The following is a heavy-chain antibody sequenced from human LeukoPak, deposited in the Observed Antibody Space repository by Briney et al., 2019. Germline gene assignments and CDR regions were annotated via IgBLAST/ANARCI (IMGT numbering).Heavy chain of an antibody. CDR2: IDPSGGST. J-gene: IGHJ1*01. V-gene: IGHV1-46*01. Sequence: ALVEVCCKASGNTVTSYFIHWVTQAPGLQLKWTRIIDPSGGSTRYAPKFQGRVTMTRDMSTSTVYMDLSSLRSEDTAVYYCARSRLSQMSYFQHWGQGTLVTVSS. CDR3: ARSRLSQMSYFQH. CDR1: GNTVTSYF. D-gene: IGHD2/OR15-2a*01.